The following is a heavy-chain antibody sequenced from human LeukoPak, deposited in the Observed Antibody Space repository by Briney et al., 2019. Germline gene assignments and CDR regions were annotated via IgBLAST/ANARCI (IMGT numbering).Heavy chain of an antibody. Sequence: SETLSLTCTVSGGSISSVSYYWSWIRQPPGKGLEWIGYIYHSGSTYYNPSLKSRVTISVDRSKNQFSLKLSSVTAADTAVYYCARQDLGYSSGWGYYFDYWGQGTLVTVSS. CDR3: ARQDLGYSSGWGYYFDY. D-gene: IGHD5-18*01. J-gene: IGHJ4*02. CDR2: IYHSGST. V-gene: IGHV4-30-2*01. CDR1: GGSISSVSYY.